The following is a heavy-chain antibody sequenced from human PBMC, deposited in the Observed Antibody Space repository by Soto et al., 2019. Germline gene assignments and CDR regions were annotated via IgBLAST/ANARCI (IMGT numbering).Heavy chain of an antibody. Sequence: SETLSLTCAVYGGSFSGYYWSWIRQPPGKGLEWIGEINHSGSTNYNPSLKSRVTISVDTSKNQFSLKLSSVTAADTAVYYCARVSISVAGTLYYFDYWGQGTLVTVSS. D-gene: IGHD6-19*01. CDR2: INHSGST. J-gene: IGHJ4*02. CDR3: ARVSISVAGTLYYFDY. CDR1: GGSFSGYY. V-gene: IGHV4-34*01.